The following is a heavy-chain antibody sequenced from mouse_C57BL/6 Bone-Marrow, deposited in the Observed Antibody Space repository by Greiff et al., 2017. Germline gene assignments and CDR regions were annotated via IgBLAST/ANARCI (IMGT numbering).Heavy chain of an antibody. CDR2: IDPSDSYT. CDR3: ARGFITTVEAMDY. CDR1: GYTFTSYW. Sequence: QVQLQQPGAELVMPGASVKLSCKASGYTFTSYWMHWVKQRPGQGLEWIGEIDPSDSYTTYNQKFKGKSTLTVDKSSSTAYMQLSSLTSEDSAVYYCARGFITTVEAMDYWGQGTSVTVSA. D-gene: IGHD1-1*01. V-gene: IGHV1-69*01. J-gene: IGHJ4*01.